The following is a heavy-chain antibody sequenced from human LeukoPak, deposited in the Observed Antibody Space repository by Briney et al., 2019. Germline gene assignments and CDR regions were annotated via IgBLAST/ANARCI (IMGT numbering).Heavy chain of an antibody. CDR3: AKDQGERFLEWFPDAFDI. Sequence: GGSLRLSCAASGFTSSSYAMSWVRQAPGKGLEWVSAISGSGGSTYYADSVKGRFTISRDNSKNTLYLQMNSLRAEDTAVYYCAKDQGERFLEWFPDAFDIWGQGTMVTVSS. CDR2: ISGSGGST. D-gene: IGHD3-3*01. J-gene: IGHJ3*02. V-gene: IGHV3-23*01. CDR1: GFTSSSYA.